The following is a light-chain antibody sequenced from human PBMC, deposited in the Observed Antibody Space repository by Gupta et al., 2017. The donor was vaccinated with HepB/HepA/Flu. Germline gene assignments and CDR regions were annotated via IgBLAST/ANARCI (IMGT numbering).Light chain of an antibody. V-gene: IGLV4-69*01. CDR1: SGHSSYA. CDR3: QTWGTGIQV. J-gene: IGLJ2*01. CDR2: LNSDGSH. Sequence: QLMLTHSPSASASRGASVKLTCTLRSGHSSYAIAWHQQQPEKGPRYLMKLNSDGSHSKGDGIPDRFSGSSSGAERYLTISSLQSEDEADYYCQTWGTGIQVFGGGTKLTVL.